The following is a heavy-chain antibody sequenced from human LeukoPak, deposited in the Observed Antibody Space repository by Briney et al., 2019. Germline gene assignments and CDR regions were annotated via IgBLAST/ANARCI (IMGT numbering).Heavy chain of an antibody. CDR2: INEAGSEQ. CDR3: ARRIPAAATKSLDY. CDR1: GFTFSGYW. Sequence: GGSLRLSCAASGFTFSGYWMTWVRQAPGKGLEWVANINEAGSEQFYVDSLKGRFTISRDNGKNSLYLQMNSLRAEDTAVYYCARRIPAAATKSLDYWGQGTQVIVSS. D-gene: IGHD6-25*01. J-gene: IGHJ4*02. V-gene: IGHV3-7*04.